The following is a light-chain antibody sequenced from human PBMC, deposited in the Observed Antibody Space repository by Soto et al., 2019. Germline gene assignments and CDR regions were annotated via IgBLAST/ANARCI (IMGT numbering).Light chain of an antibody. J-gene: IGKJ2*01. CDR2: GAS. CDR3: QQNRTWPLDH. CDR1: QSVISN. Sequence: EIVMTHSPATPSVSPGERATLSCRASQSVISNLAWYQQKPGQAHRLLICGASTRPTGIPARFSGSGSGTEFPLTSGSLQSEEFAVYYCQQNRTWPLDHFGQGTKLEIK. V-gene: IGKV3-15*01.